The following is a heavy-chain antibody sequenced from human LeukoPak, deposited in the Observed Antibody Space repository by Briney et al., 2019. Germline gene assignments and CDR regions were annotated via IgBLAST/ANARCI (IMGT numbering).Heavy chain of an antibody. CDR3: ARVEMATIEY. CDR1: GFTFNIYW. Sequence: GGPLRLSCAASGFTFNIYWMTWVRQAPGKGLEWVANIKQDGSEKYYVDSVKGRFTISRDNAKNSVYLQMNSLRVEDTAVYYCARVEMATIEYWGQGTLVTVSS. D-gene: IGHD5-24*01. CDR2: IKQDGSEK. J-gene: IGHJ4*02. V-gene: IGHV3-7*01.